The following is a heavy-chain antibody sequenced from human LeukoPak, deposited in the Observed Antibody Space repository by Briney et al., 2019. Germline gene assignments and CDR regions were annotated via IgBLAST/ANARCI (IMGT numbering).Heavy chain of an antibody. J-gene: IGHJ4*02. V-gene: IGHV4-61*01. D-gene: IGHD3-16*01. CDR2: MYYSGST. Sequence: SETLSLTCTVSGGSISSSSYYWTWIRRPPGKGLEWIGYMYYSGSTTYNPSLKSRVTISVDTSKKQLSLKLTSVTAADTAVYYCARGLWPVDYWGQGTLVTVSS. CDR1: GGSISSSSYY. CDR3: ARGLWPVDY.